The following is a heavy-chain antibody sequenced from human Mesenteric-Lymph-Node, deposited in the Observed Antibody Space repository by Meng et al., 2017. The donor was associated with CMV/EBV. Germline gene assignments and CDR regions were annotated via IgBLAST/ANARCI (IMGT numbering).Heavy chain of an antibody. CDR1: GYTFTSYG. CDR3: ARDLGTPQWVVYYYYAMDV. V-gene: IGHV1-18*01. Sequence: ASVKVSCKASGYTFTSYGISWVRQAPGQGLEWMGWISAYNGNTNYAQKLQGRVTVTTDTSTSTAYMELRSLRSDDTAVYYCARDLGTPQWVVYYYYAMDVWGQGTTVTVSS. J-gene: IGHJ6*02. CDR2: ISAYNGNT. D-gene: IGHD6-19*01.